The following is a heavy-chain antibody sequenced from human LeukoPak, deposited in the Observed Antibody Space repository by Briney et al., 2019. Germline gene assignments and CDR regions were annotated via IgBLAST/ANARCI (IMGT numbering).Heavy chain of an antibody. CDR1: GFTLDDYA. D-gene: IGHD2-2*01. CDR3: VRVALPAAIYYYMAI. CDR2: LSWDGSTT. Sequence: GGSLRLSCAASGFTLDDYAMHWVRQAPGKGLEWVSLLSWDGSTTYYADSVRGRFTVSRDTNKNSLLLQMNSLRTEDTALYYCVRVALPAAIYYYMAIWGKGTTVIVSS. J-gene: IGHJ6*03. V-gene: IGHV3-43*01.